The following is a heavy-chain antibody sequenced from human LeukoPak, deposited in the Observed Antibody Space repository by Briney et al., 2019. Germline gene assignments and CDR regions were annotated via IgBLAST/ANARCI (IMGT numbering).Heavy chain of an antibody. V-gene: IGHV4-59*12. CDR3: ARGWPQTHGRYSSSWYYFDY. D-gene: IGHD6-13*01. CDR1: GGSISSYY. Sequence: SETLSLTCTVSGGSISSYYWSWIRQPPGQGLEWIGYIYYSGSTNYNPSLKSRVTISVDTSKNQFSLKLSSVTAADTAVYYCARGWPQTHGRYSSSWYYFDYWGQGTLVTVSS. J-gene: IGHJ4*02. CDR2: IYYSGST.